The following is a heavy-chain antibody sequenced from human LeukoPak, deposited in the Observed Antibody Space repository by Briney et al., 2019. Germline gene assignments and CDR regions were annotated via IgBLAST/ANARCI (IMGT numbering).Heavy chain of an antibody. J-gene: IGHJ6*03. Sequence: SETLSLTCTVSGGSISSYYWSWIRQPAGKGLEWIGRIYTSGSTNYNPSLKSRVTMSVDTSKNQFSLKLTSVTAADTALYYCARMRGDFLTGHYSYYYYIDVWGKGTTVTVSS. CDR2: IYTSGST. CDR3: ARMRGDFLTGHYSYYYYIDV. V-gene: IGHV4-4*07. D-gene: IGHD3-9*01. CDR1: GGSISSYY.